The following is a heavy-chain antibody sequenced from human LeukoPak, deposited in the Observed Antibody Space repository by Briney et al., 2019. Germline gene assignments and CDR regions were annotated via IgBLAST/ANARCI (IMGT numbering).Heavy chain of an antibody. V-gene: IGHV3-21*01. D-gene: IGHD3-10*01. CDR1: GFIFSSYS. J-gene: IGHJ6*02. CDR2: ISYGSTYI. Sequence: AGGSLRLSCAASGFIFSSYSVNWVRQAPGKGPEWVSSISYGSTYIDYADSVKGRFTSSRDNAKNSLYLQMNSLRAEDTAVYYCARDYYGSGSYYDGMDVWGQGTTVTVSS. CDR3: ARDYYGSGSYYDGMDV.